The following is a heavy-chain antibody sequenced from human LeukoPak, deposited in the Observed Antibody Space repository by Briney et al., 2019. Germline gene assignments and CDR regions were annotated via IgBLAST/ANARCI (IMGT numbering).Heavy chain of an antibody. D-gene: IGHD3-10*01. CDR2: ISYDGSNK. Sequence: GGSLRLSCAASGFTFSSYAMHWVRQAPGKGLEWVAVISYDGSNKYYADSVKGRFTISRDNSKNTLYLQMNSLRAVDTAVYYCARAQGVGPGAHFDHWGQGIMVTVSS. CDR3: ARAQGVGPGAHFDH. V-gene: IGHV3-30-3*01. J-gene: IGHJ4*02. CDR1: GFTFSSYA.